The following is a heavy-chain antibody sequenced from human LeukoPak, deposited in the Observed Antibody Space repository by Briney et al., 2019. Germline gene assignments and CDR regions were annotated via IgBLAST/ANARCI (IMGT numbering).Heavy chain of an antibody. D-gene: IGHD3-22*01. J-gene: IGHJ3*02. V-gene: IGHV3-23*01. Sequence: PGGSLRLSCAASGFTFSSYAMSWVRQAPGKGLEWVSAISGSGGSTYYADSVKGRFTISRDNSKNTLYLQMNSLRAEDTAVYYCARAGDYYDSSGYYDAFDIWGQGTMVTVSS. CDR3: ARAGDYYDSSGYYDAFDI. CDR2: ISGSGGST. CDR1: GFTFSSYA.